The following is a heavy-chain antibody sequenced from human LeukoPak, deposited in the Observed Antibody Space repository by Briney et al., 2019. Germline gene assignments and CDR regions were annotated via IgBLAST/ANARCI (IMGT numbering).Heavy chain of an antibody. J-gene: IGHJ4*02. Sequence: GGSLRLSCAASGFTFSSYGMHWVRQAPGKGLEWVAFIRYDGSNKYYADSVKGRFTTSRDNSKNTLYLQMNSLRAEDTAVYYCAKDHHYYGSGSYLKIDYWGQGTLVTVSS. CDR3: AKDHHYYGSGSYLKIDY. V-gene: IGHV3-30*02. CDR1: GFTFSSYG. CDR2: IRYDGSNK. D-gene: IGHD3-10*01.